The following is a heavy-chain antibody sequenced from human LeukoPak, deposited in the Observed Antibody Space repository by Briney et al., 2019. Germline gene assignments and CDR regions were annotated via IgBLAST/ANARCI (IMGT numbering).Heavy chain of an antibody. V-gene: IGHV4-59*01. CDR1: GGSISSYY. CDR3: AAHDYSNGDAFDI. CDR2: IYYSGST. D-gene: IGHD4-11*01. Sequence: SETLSLTCTVSGGSISSYYWSWIRQPPGKGLEWIGYIYYSGSTNYNPSLKSRVTISVDTSKNQFSLKLSSVTAAGTAVYYRAAHDYSNGDAFDIWGQGTMVTVSS. J-gene: IGHJ3*02.